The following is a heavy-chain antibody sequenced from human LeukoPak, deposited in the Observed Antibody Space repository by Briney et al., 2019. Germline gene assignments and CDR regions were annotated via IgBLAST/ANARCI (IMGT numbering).Heavy chain of an antibody. J-gene: IGHJ4*02. V-gene: IGHV3-23*01. CDR2: ISGSGGTT. CDR3: AKDFVPRGGSYFPGFDY. Sequence: GGSLRLSCAASGFTFSSYAMNWVRQAPGQGLEWVSGISGSGGTTYYADSVTGRFTISRDNSKNTLYLQMNSLRAEDTAVYYCAKDFVPRGGSYFPGFDYWVQGTLVIVSS. CDR1: GFTFSSYA. D-gene: IGHD2-15*01.